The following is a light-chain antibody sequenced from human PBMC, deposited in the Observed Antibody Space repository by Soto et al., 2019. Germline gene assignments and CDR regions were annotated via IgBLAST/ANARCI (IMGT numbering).Light chain of an antibody. CDR3: QQSYSTPYT. V-gene: IGKV1-39*01. CDR1: QSISSY. Sequence: DIQMTQSPSSLSASAGDRVTITCRAGQSISSYLNWYQQKPGKAPKLLLYAASSLQSGVPSRFSGSGSGTDFTLTISSLQPEDFATYYCQQSYSTPYTFGQGTKLEIK. CDR2: AAS. J-gene: IGKJ2*01.